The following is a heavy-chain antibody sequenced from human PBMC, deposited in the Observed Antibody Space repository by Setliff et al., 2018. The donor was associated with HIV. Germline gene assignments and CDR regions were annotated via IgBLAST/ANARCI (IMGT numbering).Heavy chain of an antibody. J-gene: IGHJ4*02. CDR2: IYYSGSS. D-gene: IGHD6-19*01. Sequence: LSLTCTVSGGSISSYYWSWIRQPPGKGLEWIGYIYYSGSSKNTPSLKSRVTISVDTPKNEFPLKLSSMTAADTAVYYCARGIAVAGPYFDYWGQGTLVTVSS. CDR3: ARGIAVAGPYFDY. CDR1: GGSISSYY. V-gene: IGHV4-59*01.